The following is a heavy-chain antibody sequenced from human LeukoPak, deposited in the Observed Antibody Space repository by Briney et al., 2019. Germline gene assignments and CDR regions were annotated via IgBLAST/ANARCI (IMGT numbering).Heavy chain of an antibody. CDR3: ARGRAKYRLVGPLASSPSDY. J-gene: IGHJ4*02. V-gene: IGHV7-4-1*02. CDR2: INTNTGNP. Sequence: ASVKVSCKASGYTFDSYAMNWVRQAPGQGLEWMGWINTNTGNPTYAQGFTGRFVFSLDTSVSTAYLQISSLKAEDTAVYYCARGRAKYRLVGPLASSPSDYWGQGTLVTVSS. D-gene: IGHD1-26*01. CDR1: GYTFDSYA.